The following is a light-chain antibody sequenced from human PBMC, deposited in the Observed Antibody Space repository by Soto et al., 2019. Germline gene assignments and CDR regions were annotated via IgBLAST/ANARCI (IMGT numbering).Light chain of an antibody. V-gene: IGKV3-15*01. CDR3: QQYANWPLT. CDR1: QSVGTN. CDR2: KTS. Sequence: EVVMTQSPATVSVSPGERTSLSCRASQSVGTNLGCYQQKPRQAPRLLISKTSPRATGVPARFRGTGSGTEFTLTISSLQSEDIAVYYCQQYANWPLTFGGGTKVYIK. J-gene: IGKJ4*01.